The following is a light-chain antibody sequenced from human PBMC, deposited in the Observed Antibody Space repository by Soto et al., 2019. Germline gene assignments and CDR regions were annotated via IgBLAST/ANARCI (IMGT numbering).Light chain of an antibody. J-gene: IGKJ1*01. Sequence: EIELTQSPGTLSLSPGERATLSCRASQSVSSNYLAWYQQKPGQTPRRLIFRASTRATGIPDRFSGSGSGTDFTITIGRLEPEDFKVYYCKQYGSSPWTFGHGTKVEIK. CDR2: RAS. CDR3: KQYGSSPWT. CDR1: QSVSSNY. V-gene: IGKV3-20*01.